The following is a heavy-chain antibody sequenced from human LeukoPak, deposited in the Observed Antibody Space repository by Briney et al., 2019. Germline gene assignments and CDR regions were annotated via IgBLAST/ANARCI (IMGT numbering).Heavy chain of an antibody. J-gene: IGHJ4*02. CDR2: IIPIFGTA. V-gene: IGHV1-69*01. D-gene: IGHD7-27*01. CDR1: GGTFSSYA. CDR3: ARTMGIFKLPYDY. Sequence: ASVKDSCKASGGTFSSYAISWVRQAPGQGLEWMGGIIPIFGTANYAQKFQGRVTITADESTSTAYMELSSLRSEDTAVYYCARTMGIFKLPYDYWGQGTLVTVSS.